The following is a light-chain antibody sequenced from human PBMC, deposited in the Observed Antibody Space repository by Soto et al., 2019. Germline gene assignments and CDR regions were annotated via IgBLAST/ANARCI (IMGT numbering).Light chain of an antibody. V-gene: IGKV3-20*01. Sequence: EVVLTQSPGTLSLSPGERATLSCRASQSVSSNYFAWYQQKPGQAPRLLIYGISSRATGIPDRFSGSGSGTDFTLTISRLEPEDFAVYYCQQDNNWPPITFGQGTRLEIK. CDR3: QQDNNWPPIT. CDR1: QSVSSNY. CDR2: GIS. J-gene: IGKJ5*01.